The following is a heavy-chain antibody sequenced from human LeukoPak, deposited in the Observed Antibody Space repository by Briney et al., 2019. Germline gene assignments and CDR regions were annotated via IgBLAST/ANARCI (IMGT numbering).Heavy chain of an antibody. D-gene: IGHD2-2*01. Sequence: PSETLSLTCAVYGGSFSGYYWSWIRQPPGKGLEWIGEINHSGSTNYNPSLKSRVTISVDTSKNQFSLKLSSVTAADTAVYYCATAGYCSSTSCYWGYYYYYMDVWVKGTTVTVSS. J-gene: IGHJ6*03. CDR2: INHSGST. V-gene: IGHV4-34*01. CDR1: GGSFSGYY. CDR3: ATAGYCSSTSCYWGYYYYYMDV.